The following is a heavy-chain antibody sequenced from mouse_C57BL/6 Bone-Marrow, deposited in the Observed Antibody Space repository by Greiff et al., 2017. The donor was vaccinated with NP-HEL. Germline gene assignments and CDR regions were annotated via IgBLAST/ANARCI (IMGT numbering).Heavy chain of an antibody. J-gene: IGHJ2*01. CDR2: ISSGSSTI. CDR3: ARGLYYGSSYHYFDY. CDR1: GFTFSDYG. D-gene: IGHD1-1*01. V-gene: IGHV5-17*01. Sequence: EVQRVESGGGLVKPGGSLKLSCAASGFTFSDYGMHWVRQAPEKGLEWVAYISSGSSTIYYADTVKGRFTISRDNAKNTLFLQMTSLRSEDTAMYYCARGLYYGSSYHYFDYWGQGTTLTVSS.